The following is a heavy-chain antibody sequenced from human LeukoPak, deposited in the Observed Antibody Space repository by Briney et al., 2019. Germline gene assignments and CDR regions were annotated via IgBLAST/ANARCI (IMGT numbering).Heavy chain of an antibody. J-gene: IGHJ6*02. D-gene: IGHD2-15*01. CDR1: GGSISTYY. CDR3: ARSGCSGGGCSVYYYYGMDV. Sequence: SETLSLNCTVSGGSISTYYWSWIRQPPGKGLEWIGYIYYSGSTNYNPSLKSRVTISVDTSKNQFSLKLSSVTAADTAVYYCARSGCSGGGCSVYYYYGMDVWGQGTTVTVSS. V-gene: IGHV4-59*01. CDR2: IYYSGST.